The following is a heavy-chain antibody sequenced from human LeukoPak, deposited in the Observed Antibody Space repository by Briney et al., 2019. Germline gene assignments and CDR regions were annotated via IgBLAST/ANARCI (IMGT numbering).Heavy chain of an antibody. D-gene: IGHD3-16*02. CDR1: AFTFSSYC. V-gene: IGHV3-66*01. J-gene: IGHJ3*02. CDR2: IYSGGST. Sequence: GSLRLSCAASAFTFSSYCMSWVRQAPGKGLEWVSVIYSGGSTYYADSVKGRFTISRDNSKNTLYLQMNSLRAEDTAVYYCARWSYPHAFDIWGQGTMVTVSS. CDR3: ARWSYPHAFDI.